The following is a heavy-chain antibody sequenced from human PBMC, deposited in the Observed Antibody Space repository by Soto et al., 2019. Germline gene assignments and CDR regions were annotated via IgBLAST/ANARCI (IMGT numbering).Heavy chain of an antibody. CDR2: INAGNGNT. CDR3: ARSYCSSTSCYAYYYYYGMDV. D-gene: IGHD2-2*01. Sequence: GASVKVSFKASGYTFTSYAMHWLRQAPGQRLEWMGWINAGNGNTKYSQKFQGRVTITRDTSASTAYMELSSLRSEDTAVYYCARSYCSSTSCYAYYYYYGMDVWGQGTTVTISS. J-gene: IGHJ6*02. CDR1: GYTFTSYA. V-gene: IGHV1-3*01.